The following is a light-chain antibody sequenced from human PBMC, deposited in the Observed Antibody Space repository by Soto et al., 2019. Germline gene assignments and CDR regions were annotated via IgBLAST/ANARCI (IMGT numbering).Light chain of an antibody. CDR3: QQYDT. CDR1: QSVSGN. V-gene: IGKV3-15*01. CDR2: DAS. J-gene: IGKJ2*01. Sequence: EIVMTQSPATLSVSPGERATLSCRASQSVSGNLAWYQQKPGQAPRLLIFDASTRATGIPGRFSGSGSGTEFTLTISSLLSEDFAVYYCQQYDTFGQGTKLEIK.